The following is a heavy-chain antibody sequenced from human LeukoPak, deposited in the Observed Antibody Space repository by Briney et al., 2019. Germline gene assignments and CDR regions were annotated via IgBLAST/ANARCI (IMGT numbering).Heavy chain of an antibody. CDR2: ISGSGGST. D-gene: IGHD3-9*01. CDR3: AKGPIYDILTGWRKTHNAFDI. Sequence: TGGSLRLSCAASGFTFSSYAMSWVRQAPGKGLEWVSAISGSGGSTYYADSVKGRFTISRDNSKNTLYLQMNSLRAEDTAVYYCAKGPIYDILTGWRKTHNAFDIWGQGTMVTVSS. CDR1: GFTFSSYA. V-gene: IGHV3-23*01. J-gene: IGHJ3*02.